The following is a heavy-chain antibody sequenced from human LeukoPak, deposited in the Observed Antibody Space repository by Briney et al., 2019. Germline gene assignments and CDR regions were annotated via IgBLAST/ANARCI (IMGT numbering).Heavy chain of an antibody. Sequence: GGSLRLSCAASGFTFSSYGMHWVRQAPGKGLEWVAFIRYDGSNKYYADSVRGRFTISRDNSKNTLYLQMNSLRAEDTAVYYCAKDPAGYYYMDVWGKGTTVTVSS. J-gene: IGHJ6*03. CDR1: GFTFSSYG. CDR3: AKDPAGYYYMDV. V-gene: IGHV3-30*02. D-gene: IGHD2-2*01. CDR2: IRYDGSNK.